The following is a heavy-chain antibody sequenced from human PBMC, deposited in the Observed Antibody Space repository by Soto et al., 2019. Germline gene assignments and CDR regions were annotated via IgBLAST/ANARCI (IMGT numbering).Heavy chain of an antibody. V-gene: IGHV4-38-2*02. CDR3: AREKVGTTFFDT. Sequence: TLSLTCSVSGFAISRGYYLSWVRQPPRKGLEWIGSIYPSVSSYHNPSLATRLGLSIDASKNQFTLNLTSVTAADTALYFCAREKVGTTFFDTWGQGIQVTVSS. D-gene: IGHD2-21*02. J-gene: IGHJ4*02. CDR2: IYPSVSS. CDR1: GFAISRGYY.